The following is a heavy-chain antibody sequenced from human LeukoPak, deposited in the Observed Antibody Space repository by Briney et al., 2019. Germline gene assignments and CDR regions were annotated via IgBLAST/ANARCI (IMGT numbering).Heavy chain of an antibody. D-gene: IGHD2-21*02. CDR1: GGTFSSYA. V-gene: IGHV1-69*04. CDR2: IIPILGIA. CDR3: ATGDPFCSGDCYSPFDY. Sequence: GSSVKVSCKASGGTFSSYAISWVRQAPGQGLEWMGRIIPILGIANYAQKFQGRVTMTEDTSTDTAYMELSSLTSEDTAVYYCATGDPFCSGDCYSPFDYWGQGTPVTVSS. J-gene: IGHJ4*02.